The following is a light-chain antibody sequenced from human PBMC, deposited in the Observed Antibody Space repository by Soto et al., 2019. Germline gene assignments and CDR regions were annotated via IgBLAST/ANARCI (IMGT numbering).Light chain of an antibody. V-gene: IGLV2-8*01. CDR2: EVT. J-gene: IGLJ1*01. CDR3: SSYAGTNNFYV. Sequence: QSALTHPPSASGSPGQSVTIACTGTSSDVGGYNYVSWYQQHPGKAHKLMIFEVTNRPSGVPDRFSGSKSGNTASLTVSGLQAEDEAAYYFSSYAGTNNFYVFGTGTKLTVL. CDR1: SSDVGGYNY.